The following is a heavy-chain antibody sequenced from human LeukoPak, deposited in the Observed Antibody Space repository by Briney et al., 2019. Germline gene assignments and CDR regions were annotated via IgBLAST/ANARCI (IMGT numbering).Heavy chain of an antibody. J-gene: IGHJ4*02. Sequence: SETLSLTCTVSGYSISSGYYWGWIRQPPGKGLEWIGSIYHSGSTYYNPSLKSRVTISADTSKNQFSLKLSSVTAADTAVYYCARDGYYYGSGSSTRFDYWGQGTLVTVSS. CDR3: ARDGYYYGSGSSTRFDY. D-gene: IGHD3-10*01. V-gene: IGHV4-38-2*02. CDR2: IYHSGST. CDR1: GYSISSGYY.